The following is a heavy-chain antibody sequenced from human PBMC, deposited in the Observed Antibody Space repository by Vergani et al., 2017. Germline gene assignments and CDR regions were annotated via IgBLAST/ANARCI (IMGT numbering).Heavy chain of an antibody. CDR1: GGSISAGYYF. V-gene: IGHV4-61*02. D-gene: IGHD2-15*01. CDR2: ISASGNA. Sequence: QVQLQASGPGRVKPSQTLSLTCTMSGGSISAGYYFWSWIRQPAGKGLEWLGHISASGNASHRPSLKTRVSMSVATSKNQLSLTVTSVTAADMAIYFCARRCGGYYSGGKVHPLRTAFDVWGHGTVVTVSS. CDR3: ARRCGGYYSGGKVHPLRTAFDV. J-gene: IGHJ3*01.